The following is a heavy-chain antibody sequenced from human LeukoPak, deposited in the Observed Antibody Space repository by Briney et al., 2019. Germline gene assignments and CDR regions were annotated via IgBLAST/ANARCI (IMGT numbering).Heavy chain of an antibody. CDR2: ISGGGGNT. Sequence: GGSLRLSCAASGFTFSNYAMTWVRQAPGKGLEWVSGISGGGGNTYYADSVKGRFTISRDNSKKTVHLQMSSLRAEDTAVYYCAKGGRDTGGNWFDPWGQGTLVTASS. CDR3: AKGGRDTGGNWFDP. D-gene: IGHD2-8*02. J-gene: IGHJ5*02. CDR1: GFTFSNYA. V-gene: IGHV3-23*01.